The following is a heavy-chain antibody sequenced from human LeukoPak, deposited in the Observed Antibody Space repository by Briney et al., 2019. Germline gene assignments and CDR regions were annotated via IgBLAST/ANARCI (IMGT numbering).Heavy chain of an antibody. J-gene: IGHJ4*02. Sequence: ASVTVSCKASGNTFTSYYMHWVRQAPGQGREWMGVINPSGGTTRYAQKFQGRVTMTRDTSTNTVYMEVSSLRSEDTAVYYCARDDYGDYRGGVKYYFDYWGQGTLVTVSS. D-gene: IGHD4-17*01. CDR1: GNTFTSYY. CDR2: INPSGGTT. V-gene: IGHV1-46*01. CDR3: ARDDYGDYRGGVKYYFDY.